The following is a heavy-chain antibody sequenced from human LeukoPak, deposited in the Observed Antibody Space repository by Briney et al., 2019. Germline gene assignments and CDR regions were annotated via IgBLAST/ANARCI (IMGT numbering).Heavy chain of an antibody. CDR1: GYSISSGYY. V-gene: IGHV4-38-2*02. D-gene: IGHD3-16*02. Sequence: SETLSLTCTVSGYSISSGYYWGWIRQPPGKGLEWIGGMFHSGSTNYNPSLMSRVTISLDTSRNQFSLRLSSVTAADTAVYYCARGGGFYDYVWGSYPVAFDIWGQGTMVTVSS. CDR3: ARGGGFYDYVWGSYPVAFDI. J-gene: IGHJ3*02. CDR2: MFHSGST.